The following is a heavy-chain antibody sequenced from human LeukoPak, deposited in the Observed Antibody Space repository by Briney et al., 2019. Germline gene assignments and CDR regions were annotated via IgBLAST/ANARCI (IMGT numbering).Heavy chain of an antibody. J-gene: IGHJ4*02. Sequence: GGSLRLSCAVSGALRGYWITWVRQDPGKGLEWVANVHPGGSEKYYADSVRGRFTISRDTARNLVFLQMSSLRGEDTAVYYCARDLYGGTFDYWGQGSLVTVSS. CDR2: VHPGGSEK. CDR1: GALRGYW. D-gene: IGHD4-23*01. CDR3: ARDLYGGTFDY. V-gene: IGHV3-7*01.